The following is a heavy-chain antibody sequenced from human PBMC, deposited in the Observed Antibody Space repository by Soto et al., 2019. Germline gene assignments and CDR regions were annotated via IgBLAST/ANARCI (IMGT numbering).Heavy chain of an antibody. V-gene: IGHV3-21*01. CDR3: AREESKDYYYDSSGYWGNAFDI. J-gene: IGHJ3*02. Sequence: GGSLRVSXAASGFTFSSYSMNWVRQAPGKGLEWVSSISSSSSYIYYADSVKGRFTISRDNAKNSLYLQMNSLRAEDTAVYYCAREESKDYYYDSSGYWGNAFDIWGQGTMVTVSS. D-gene: IGHD3-22*01. CDR2: ISSSSSYI. CDR1: GFTFSSYS.